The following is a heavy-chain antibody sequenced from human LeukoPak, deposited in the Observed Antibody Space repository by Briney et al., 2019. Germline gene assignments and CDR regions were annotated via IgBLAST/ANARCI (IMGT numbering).Heavy chain of an antibody. CDR3: ARYCTFRTCSGTKFDY. CDR2: IKPDGSEK. V-gene: IGHV3-7*01. CDR1: EMTFSSYW. J-gene: IGHJ4*02. Sequence: PGGSLRLSCTASEMTFSSYWMSWVRQAPGKGLEWVANIKPDGSEKYYLDSVKGRFTFPRDNAKNSLYLQMNSLIAEDTAVYFCARYCTFRTCSGTKFDYWGQGTLVTVSS. D-gene: IGHD1-1*01.